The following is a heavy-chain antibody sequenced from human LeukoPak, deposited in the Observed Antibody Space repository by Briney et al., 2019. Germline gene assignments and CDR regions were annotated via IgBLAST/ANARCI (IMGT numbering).Heavy chain of an antibody. CDR2: TFHSGST. V-gene: IGHV4-39*01. CDR3: AREARGTYTIDY. D-gene: IGHD1-26*01. CDR1: GGSISSNSYY. Sequence: SETLSLTCTVSGGSISSNSYYWGWIRQPPGKGLEWIGSTFHSGSTYYNPSLKSRVTISVDTSKNQFSLRLSSVTAEDTAVYFCAREARGTYTIDYWGQGTLVSVSS. J-gene: IGHJ4*02.